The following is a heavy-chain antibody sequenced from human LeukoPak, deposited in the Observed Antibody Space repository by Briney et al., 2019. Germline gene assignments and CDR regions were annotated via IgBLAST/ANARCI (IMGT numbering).Heavy chain of an antibody. J-gene: IGHJ4*02. CDR1: GFTFHDYG. D-gene: IGHD4-23*01. Sequence: PGGSLRLSCAASGFTFHDYGMTWVRQSPGKGLEWGATIYWNGISSEHADSVKGRFTISRDNAKNSLYLQMNSLRVEDTAFYYCARADGGLNSWGQGTLVTVSS. CDR3: ARADGGLNS. CDR2: IYWNGISS. V-gene: IGHV3-20*04.